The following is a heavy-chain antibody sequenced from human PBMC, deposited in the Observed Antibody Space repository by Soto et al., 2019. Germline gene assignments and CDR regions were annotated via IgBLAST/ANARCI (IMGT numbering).Heavy chain of an antibody. D-gene: IGHD3-10*01. CDR2: ISWNSGSI. V-gene: IGHV3-9*01. CDR1: GFTFDDYA. Sequence: VQLVESGGGLVQPGRSLRLSCAASGFTFDDYAMHWVRQAPGKGLEWVSGISWNSGSIGYADSVKGRFTISRDNAKNSLYLQMNSLRAEDTALYYCAKDYYGSGGFDYWGQGTLVTVSS. CDR3: AKDYYGSGGFDY. J-gene: IGHJ4*02.